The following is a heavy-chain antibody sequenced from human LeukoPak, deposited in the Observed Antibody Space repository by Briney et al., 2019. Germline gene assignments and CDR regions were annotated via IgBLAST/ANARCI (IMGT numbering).Heavy chain of an antibody. J-gene: IGHJ4*02. CDR2: ISAYNGNT. V-gene: IGHV1-18*01. CDR3: ARVGYYDSSGYCYVPELPDY. D-gene: IGHD3-22*01. Sequence: ASVKLSCKASRYTFTTYGISWVRQAPGHGLEGMGWISAYNGNTNYAKKLQGRVTMTTDTSTSAAYMELRSLRSDDTAVYYCARVGYYDSSGYCYVPELPDYWGQGTLVTVSS. CDR1: RYTFTTYG.